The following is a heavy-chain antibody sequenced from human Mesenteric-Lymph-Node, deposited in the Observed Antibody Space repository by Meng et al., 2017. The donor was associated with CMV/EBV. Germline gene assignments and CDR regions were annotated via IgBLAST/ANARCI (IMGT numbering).Heavy chain of an antibody. CDR2: VHNSGTT. D-gene: IGHD3-22*01. CDR3: ARRGNYDSDYSEY. Sequence: LLQVPGAGLVKPSETLSLACIDSGVSTSTSTYYWTLIRQPPGKGLEWIGSVHNSGTTYDNPSLKGRLTISVDTSANLFSLRLTTVTAADTATYYCARRGNYDSDYSEYWGQGTLVTVSS. J-gene: IGHJ4*02. V-gene: IGHV4-39*01. CDR1: GVSTSTSTYY.